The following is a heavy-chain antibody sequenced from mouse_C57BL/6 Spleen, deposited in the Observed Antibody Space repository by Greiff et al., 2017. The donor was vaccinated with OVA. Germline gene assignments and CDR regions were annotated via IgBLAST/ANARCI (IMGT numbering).Heavy chain of an antibody. Sequence: EVQLQESGPGLVKPSQSLSLTCSVTGYSITSGYYWNWIRQFPGNKLEWLGYISYDGSNNYNPSLKNRISITRDTSKNQFFLKLNSVTTEDTATYYCARDGDGSDYWGQGTTLTVSS. CDR3: ARDGDGSDY. V-gene: IGHV3-6*01. CDR1: GYSITSGYY. D-gene: IGHD2-3*01. J-gene: IGHJ2*01. CDR2: ISYDGSN.